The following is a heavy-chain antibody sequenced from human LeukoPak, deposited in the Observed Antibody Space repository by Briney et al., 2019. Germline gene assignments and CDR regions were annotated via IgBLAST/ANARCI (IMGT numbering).Heavy chain of an antibody. J-gene: IGHJ4*02. CDR2: IWYGGSNK. Sequence: GGSLRLSCAASGFIFSTYGMHWVRQAPGKGLEWVAVIWYGGSNKYYADSVKGRFTISRDNSKNTVYLQMNSLRAEDTAVYYCAAPGVPAATYYFDYWGQGTLVTVSS. CDR3: AAPGVPAATYYFDY. V-gene: IGHV3-33*08. CDR1: GFIFSTYG. D-gene: IGHD2-2*01.